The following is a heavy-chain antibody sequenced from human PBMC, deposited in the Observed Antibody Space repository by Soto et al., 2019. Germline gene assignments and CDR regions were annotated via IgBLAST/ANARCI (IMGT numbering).Heavy chain of an antibody. CDR1: GFTFGDYA. CDR3: TRNPDYYGSGVFDY. Sequence: GGSLRLSCTASGFTFGDYAMSWFRQAPGKGLEWVGFIRSKAYGGTTEYAASVKGRFIISRDDSKSIAYLQMNSLKTEDTAVYYCTRNPDYYGSGVFDYWGQGTLVTVSS. D-gene: IGHD3-10*01. V-gene: IGHV3-49*03. J-gene: IGHJ4*02. CDR2: IRSKAYGGTT.